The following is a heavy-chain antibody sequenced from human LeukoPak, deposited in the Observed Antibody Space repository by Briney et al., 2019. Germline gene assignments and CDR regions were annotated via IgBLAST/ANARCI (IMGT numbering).Heavy chain of an antibody. Sequence: GGSLRLSCAASGFTFSSYGMSWVRQAPGKGLEWVSAISGSGGSTYYADSVKGRFTISRDNSKNTLYLQMNSLRAEDTAVYYCAKDLQLAVAATPNWFDPWGQGTLVTVSS. D-gene: IGHD2-15*01. V-gene: IGHV3-23*01. CDR1: GFTFSSYG. CDR3: AKDLQLAVAATPNWFDP. J-gene: IGHJ5*02. CDR2: ISGSGGST.